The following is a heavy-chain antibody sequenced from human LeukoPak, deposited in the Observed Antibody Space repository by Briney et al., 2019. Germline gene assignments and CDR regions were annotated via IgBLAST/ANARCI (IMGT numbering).Heavy chain of an antibody. CDR3: ARALRGYSYGSYFDY. Sequence: ASVKVSCKASGYTFTGYYMHWVRQAPGQGLEWMGWINPNSGGTNYAQKFQGRVTMTRDTSISTAYMELSRLRSDDTAVYYCARALRGYSYGSYFDYWGQGTLVTVSS. J-gene: IGHJ4*02. CDR2: INPNSGGT. V-gene: IGHV1-2*02. CDR1: GYTFTGYY. D-gene: IGHD5-18*01.